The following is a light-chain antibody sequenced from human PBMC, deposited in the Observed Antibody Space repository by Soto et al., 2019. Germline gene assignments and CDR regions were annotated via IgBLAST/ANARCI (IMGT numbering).Light chain of an antibody. Sequence: QSALTQPPSASGSPGQSVTISCTGTGSDISAYNYVSWYQQHPGKAPKLMIYEVGDRPSGLSNRFSGSKSGNTASLTISRLQPEDEADYYCSSYTSNNFYVFGTGTKVTVL. CDR1: GSDISAYNY. V-gene: IGLV2-14*01. J-gene: IGLJ1*01. CDR3: SSYTSNNFYV. CDR2: EVG.